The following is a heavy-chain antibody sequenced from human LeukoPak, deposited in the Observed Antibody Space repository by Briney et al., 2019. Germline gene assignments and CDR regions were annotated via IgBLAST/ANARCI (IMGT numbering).Heavy chain of an antibody. J-gene: IGHJ3*02. Sequence: SETLSLTCAVYGGSFSGYYWSWIRQPPGKGLEWIGEINHSGSTNYNPSLKSRVTISVDASKNQFSLKLSSVTAADTAVYYCATPYGATPGAFDIWGQGTMDTVSS. D-gene: IGHD4-17*01. CDR1: GGSFSGYY. CDR2: INHSGST. CDR3: ATPYGATPGAFDI. V-gene: IGHV4-34*01.